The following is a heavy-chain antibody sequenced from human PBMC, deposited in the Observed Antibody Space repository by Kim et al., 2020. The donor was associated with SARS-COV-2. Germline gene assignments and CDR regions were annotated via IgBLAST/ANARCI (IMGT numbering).Heavy chain of an antibody. D-gene: IGHD6-13*01. J-gene: IGHJ4*02. CDR3: ARHPPIAAMMWYFDY. Sequence: PSLKSRVTISVDTSKNQFSRKLSSVTAADTAVYYCARHPPIAAMMWYFDYWGQGTLVTVSS. V-gene: IGHV4-39*01.